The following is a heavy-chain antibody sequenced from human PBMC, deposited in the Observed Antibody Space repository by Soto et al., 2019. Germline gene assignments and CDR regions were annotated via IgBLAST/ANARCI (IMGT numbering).Heavy chain of an antibody. J-gene: IGHJ4*02. CDR2: IIPIFGTA. D-gene: IGHD5-12*01. V-gene: IGHV1-69*13. CDR3: ARDGLLISRFRRDGYNYGYYFDY. Sequence: ASVKVSCKASGGTFSSYAISWVRQAPGQGLEWMGGIIPIFGTANYAQKFQGRVTITADESTSTAYMELSSLRYEDTAVYYCARDGLLISRFRRDGYNYGYYFDYWGQGTLVTVSS. CDR1: GGTFSSYA.